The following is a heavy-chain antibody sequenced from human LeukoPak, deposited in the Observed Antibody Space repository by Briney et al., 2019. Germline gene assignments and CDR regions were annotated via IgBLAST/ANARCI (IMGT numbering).Heavy chain of an antibody. J-gene: IGHJ6*02. V-gene: IGHV3-21*01. Sequence: GGSLRLSCAASGFTFSSYSMNWVRQAPGKGLGWVSSISSSSSYIYYADSVKGRFTISRDNAKNSLYLQMNSLRAEDTAVYYCAREPYDFWSGYPYYYYYGMDVWGQGTTVTVSS. CDR1: GFTFSSYS. D-gene: IGHD3-3*01. CDR3: AREPYDFWSGYPYYYYYGMDV. CDR2: ISSSSSYI.